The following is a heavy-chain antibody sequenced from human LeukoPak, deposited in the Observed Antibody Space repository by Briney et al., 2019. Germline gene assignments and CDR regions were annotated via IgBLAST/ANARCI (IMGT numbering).Heavy chain of an antibody. Sequence: SDTLSLTCAVYGGSFSRYYWSWIRKPPGKGLEWIGEINHRGSTNYNPSLKSRVTISVDTSKNQFSLKLSSVTAADTAVYYCARYADIVVVPAAMAGMDVWGQGTTVTVSS. CDR1: GGSFSRYY. CDR2: INHRGST. J-gene: IGHJ6*02. CDR3: ARYADIVVVPAAMAGMDV. V-gene: IGHV4-34*01. D-gene: IGHD2-2*01.